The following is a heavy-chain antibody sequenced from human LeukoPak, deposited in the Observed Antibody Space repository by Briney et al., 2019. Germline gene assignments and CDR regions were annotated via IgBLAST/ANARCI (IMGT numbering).Heavy chain of an antibody. D-gene: IGHD5-18*01. CDR1: GYTFTGYY. J-gene: IGHJ4*02. CDR3: AREILGYSYGSSNTHFDY. V-gene: IGHV1-2*02. CDR2: INPNSGGT. Sequence: EASVKVSCKASGYTFTGYYMHWVRQAPGQGLEWMGCINPNSGGTNYAQKFQGRVTMTRDTSISTAYMELSRLRSDDTAVYYCAREILGYSYGSSNTHFDYWGQGTLVTVSS.